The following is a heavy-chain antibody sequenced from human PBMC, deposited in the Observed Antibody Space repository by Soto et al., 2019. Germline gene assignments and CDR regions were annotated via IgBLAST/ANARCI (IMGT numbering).Heavy chain of an antibody. CDR1: GFTFSNAW. Sequence: EVQLVESGGGLVKPGGSLRLSCAASGFTFSNAWMNWVRQAPGKGLEWVGRIKSKTDGGTTDYAAPVKGRFTITREDTKHSRYLEMNRGYTVDTNVYYCTLCYDFWSDYSHDSAYSGHGTLVAVSS. CDR3: TLCYDFWSDYSHDSAY. D-gene: IGHD3-3*01. J-gene: IGHJ4*01. CDR2: IKSKTDGGTT. V-gene: IGHV3-15*07.